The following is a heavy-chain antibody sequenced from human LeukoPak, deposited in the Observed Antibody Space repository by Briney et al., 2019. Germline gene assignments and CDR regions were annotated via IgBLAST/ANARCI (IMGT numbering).Heavy chain of an antibody. CDR2: ISWNSGSI. J-gene: IGHJ5*02. CDR1: GFTFDDYA. CDR3: VRGSYGVSTWFDP. Sequence: PGRSLRLSCAASGFTFDDYAMHWVRQAPGEGLEWVSGISWNSGSIGYADSVKGRFTISRDNAKNSLYLQMNSLRAEDTALYYCVRGSYGVSTWFDPWGQGTLVTVSS. D-gene: IGHD1-26*01. V-gene: IGHV3-9*01.